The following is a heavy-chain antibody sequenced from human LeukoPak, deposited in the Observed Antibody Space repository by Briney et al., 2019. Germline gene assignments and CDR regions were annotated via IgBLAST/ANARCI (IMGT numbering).Heavy chain of an antibody. Sequence: PSETLSLTCTASGGSISSSSYYWGWIRQPPGKGLEWIGSIYYSGSTYYNPSLKSRVTISVDTSKNQFSLKLSSVTTADTAVYYCARASSSWYLIDYWGQGTLVTVSS. CDR2: IYYSGST. J-gene: IGHJ4*02. CDR1: GGSISSSSYY. CDR3: ARASSSWYLIDY. V-gene: IGHV4-39*01. D-gene: IGHD6-13*01.